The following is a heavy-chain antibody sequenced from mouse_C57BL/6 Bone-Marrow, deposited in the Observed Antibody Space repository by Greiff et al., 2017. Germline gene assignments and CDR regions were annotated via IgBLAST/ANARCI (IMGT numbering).Heavy chain of an antibody. V-gene: IGHV5-17*01. CDR2: ISSGSSTI. CDR1: GFTFSDYG. Sequence: EVHLVESGGGLVKPGGSLKLSCAASGFTFSDYGMHWVRQAPEKGLEWVAYISSGSSTIYYADTVKGRFTISRDNAKNTLFLQMTSLRSEDTAMYYCARREVVDFDYWGQGTTLTVSS. J-gene: IGHJ2*01. CDR3: ARREVVDFDY. D-gene: IGHD1-1*01.